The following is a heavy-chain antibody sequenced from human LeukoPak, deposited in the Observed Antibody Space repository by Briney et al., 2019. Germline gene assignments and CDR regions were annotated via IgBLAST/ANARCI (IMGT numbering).Heavy chain of an antibody. V-gene: IGHV3-23*01. CDR3: AKHGVWNFGVIPENWFDR. D-gene: IGHD3-3*01. Sequence: QPGGSLRLSCAASEFTFSSYAMSWVRQAPGKGLEWVSAISGSGGSTYYTDSVKGRLTISRDNSKNTVYLQMNSLRADDTAVYYCAKHGVWNFGVIPENWFDRWGQGTLVIVSS. J-gene: IGHJ5*02. CDR2: ISGSGGST. CDR1: EFTFSSYA.